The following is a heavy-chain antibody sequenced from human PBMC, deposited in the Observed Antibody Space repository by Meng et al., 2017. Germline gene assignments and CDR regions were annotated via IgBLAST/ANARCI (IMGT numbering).Heavy chain of an antibody. V-gene: IGHV1-18*01. J-gene: IGHJ4*02. CDR3: ARGHCSSTSCFEIDY. D-gene: IGHD2-2*01. CDR2: ISAYNGNT. Sequence: ASVKVSCKASGYTFTSYGISWVRQAPGQGLEWMGWISAYNGNTNYAQKLQGRVTMTRDTSISTAYMELSRLRSDDTAVYYCARGHCSSTSCFEIDYWGQGNLVNVAS. CDR1: GYTFTSYG.